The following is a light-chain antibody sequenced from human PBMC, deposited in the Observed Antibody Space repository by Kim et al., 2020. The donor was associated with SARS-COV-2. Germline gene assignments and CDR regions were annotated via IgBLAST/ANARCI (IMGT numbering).Light chain of an antibody. CDR3: QHRINWPLT. CDR2: DAS. J-gene: IGKJ4*01. CDR1: QSVNSY. Sequence: IVLTQSPATLSLSPGERATLSCRASQSVNSYIAWYQQKPGQAPRLLIYDASDRASGIPARFSGSGSGTDFTLTISSLEPEDFAVYYCQHRINWPLTFGGGTKLEI. V-gene: IGKV3-11*01.